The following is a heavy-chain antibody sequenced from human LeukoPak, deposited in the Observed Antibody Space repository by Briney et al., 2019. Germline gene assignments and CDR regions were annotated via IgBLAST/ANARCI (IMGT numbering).Heavy chain of an antibody. Sequence: ASVKVSCKASGYTFTSYTMHWVRQAPGQRLEWMGWINTGNGNTKYSQEFQGRVTITRDTSASTAYMELSSLRSEDMAVYYCARVDRYSYGYGYYYYMDVWGKGTTVTVSS. V-gene: IGHV1-3*03. D-gene: IGHD5-18*01. CDR3: ARVDRYSYGYGYYYYMDV. CDR2: INTGNGNT. J-gene: IGHJ6*03. CDR1: GYTFTSYT.